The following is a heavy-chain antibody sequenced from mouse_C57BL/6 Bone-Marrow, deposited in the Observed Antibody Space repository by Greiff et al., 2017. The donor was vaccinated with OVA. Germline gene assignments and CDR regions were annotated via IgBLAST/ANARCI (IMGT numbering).Heavy chain of an antibody. J-gene: IGHJ4*01. V-gene: IGHV1-69*01. CDR1: GYTFTSYW. Sequence: QVQLQQPGAELVMPWASVKLSCKASGYTFTSYWMHWVKQRPGQGLEWIGEIDPSDSYTNYNQKFKGKSTLTVDKSSSTAYMQLSSLTSEDSAVYYCARRDMDYWGQGTSVTVSS. CDR2: IDPSDSYT. CDR3: ARRDMDY.